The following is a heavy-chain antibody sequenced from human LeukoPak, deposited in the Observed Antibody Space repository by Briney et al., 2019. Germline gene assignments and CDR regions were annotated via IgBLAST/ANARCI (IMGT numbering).Heavy chain of an antibody. Sequence: PSETLSLTCAVYGGSFSGYCWSWIRQPPGQGLEWIGEINHSGSTNYNPSLKSRVTISVDTSKNQFSLKLSSVTAADTAVYYCARDRWGDYRGFDYWGQGTLVTVSS. CDR3: ARDRWGDYRGFDY. V-gene: IGHV4-34*01. CDR1: GGSFSGYC. CDR2: INHSGST. D-gene: IGHD4-23*01. J-gene: IGHJ4*02.